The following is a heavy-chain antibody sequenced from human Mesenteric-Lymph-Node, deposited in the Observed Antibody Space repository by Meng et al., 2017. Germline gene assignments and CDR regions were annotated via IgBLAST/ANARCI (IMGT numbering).Heavy chain of an antibody. CDR3: ARVDSSGYFLDY. D-gene: IGHD3-22*01. J-gene: IGHJ4*01. Sequence: QVQLQESGPGLVKPSQTLSLTCTVSGGSISSGGHSWSWIRQHPGKGLEWIAYIYYSGSTYYNPSLKSRVILSVDTSKNQFSLKLSSVTAADTAMYYCARVDSSGYFLDYWGQGTLVTVS. V-gene: IGHV4-31*03. CDR2: IYYSGST. CDR1: GGSISSGGHS.